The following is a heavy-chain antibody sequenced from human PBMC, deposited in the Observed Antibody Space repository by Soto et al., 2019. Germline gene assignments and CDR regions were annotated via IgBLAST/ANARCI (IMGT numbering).Heavy chain of an antibody. J-gene: IGHJ6*03. CDR1: GYTFTNYG. CDR2: IGAYNGNT. Sequence: GASVKVSCKASGYTFTNYGITWVRQAPGQGLEWMGGIGAYNGNTHYTQRLQGRVTMTTDTSTSTAYMELRGLRSDDTAVYYCARVRQLVRYFYYYMDVWGKATTVTVSS. D-gene: IGHD6-6*01. CDR3: ARVRQLVRYFYYYMDV. V-gene: IGHV1-18*01.